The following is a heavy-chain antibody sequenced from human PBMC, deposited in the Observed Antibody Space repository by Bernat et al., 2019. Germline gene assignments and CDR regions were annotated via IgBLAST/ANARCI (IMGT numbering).Heavy chain of an antibody. J-gene: IGHJ4*02. CDR2: ISYDGSNK. CDR1: GFTFSSYG. V-gene: IGHV3-30*18. D-gene: IGHD3-22*01. CDR3: AKPGPAYYYDSSGHSDY. Sequence: QVQLVESGGGVVQPGRSLRLSCAASGFTFSSYGMHWVRQAPGKGLEWVAVISYDGSNKYYADSVKGRFTISRDNSKNTLYLQMNSLRAEDTAVYYCAKPGPAYYYDSSGHSDYWGQGTLVTVSS.